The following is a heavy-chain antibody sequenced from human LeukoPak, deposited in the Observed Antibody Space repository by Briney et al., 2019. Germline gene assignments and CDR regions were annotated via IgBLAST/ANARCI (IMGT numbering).Heavy chain of an antibody. Sequence: GWSLRLACAASGFTFSSYGMHWLRQAPGKGRGWVAFIRYDVSNKYYADSVKGRFTISRDNCKNTLYMQMYSLKAEATAVSSCPKLGCSSTSCYHIWGQGTMVTVSS. V-gene: IGHV3-30*02. CDR2: IRYDVSNK. CDR1: GFTFSSYG. J-gene: IGHJ3*02. CDR3: PKLGCSSTSCYHI. D-gene: IGHD2-2*01.